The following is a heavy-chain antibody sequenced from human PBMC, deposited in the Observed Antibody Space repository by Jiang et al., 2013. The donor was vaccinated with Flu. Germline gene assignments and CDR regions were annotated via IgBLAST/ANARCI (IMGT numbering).Heavy chain of an antibody. V-gene: IGHV4-59*01. CDR1: GGSINNYY. J-gene: IGHJ2*01. CDR2: INDKGST. Sequence: PWETLSLVCTVSGGSINNYYWSWIRQPPGKEPEWIGYINDKGSTQYNPSLMSRVTISVDTSRNQFSLKLVSLTAADTAVYYCVSNASGGQRSSWYFDLWGRGTLVTVSS. D-gene: IGHD4-17*01. CDR3: VSNASGGQRSSWYFDL.